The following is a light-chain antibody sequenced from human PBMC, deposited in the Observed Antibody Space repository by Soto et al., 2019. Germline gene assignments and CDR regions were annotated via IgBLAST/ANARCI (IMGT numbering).Light chain of an antibody. CDR1: SSDVGGYNY. Sequence: QSVLTQPASVSGSPGQSITISCTGTSSDVGGYNYVSWYQQHPGKAPKLMIYEVSDRPSGVSDRFSGSKSGNTASLTISGLQAEDDADYYCTSYTSNNTPVFGGGTKLTVL. J-gene: IGLJ2*01. CDR3: TSYTSNNTPV. CDR2: EVS. V-gene: IGLV2-14*01.